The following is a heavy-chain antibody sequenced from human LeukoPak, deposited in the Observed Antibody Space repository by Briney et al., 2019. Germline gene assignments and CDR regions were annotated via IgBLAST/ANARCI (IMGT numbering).Heavy chain of an antibody. CDR1: GFTFSSYA. D-gene: IGHD3-10*01. V-gene: IGHV3-64*01. J-gene: IGHJ3*02. CDR2: ISGDGGTT. Sequence: GGSLRLSCAASGFTFSSYAMHWVRQAPGKGLEYVSAISGDGGTTYYPNSVKGRFTISRDNSKNTLYLQMDSLRPEDMAVYYCARGGIKGPHDAYDIWGQGTVLTVSS. CDR3: ARGGIKGPHDAYDI.